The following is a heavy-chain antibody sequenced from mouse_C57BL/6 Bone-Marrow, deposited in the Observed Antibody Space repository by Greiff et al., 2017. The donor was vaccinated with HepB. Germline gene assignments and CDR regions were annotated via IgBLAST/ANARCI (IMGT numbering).Heavy chain of an antibody. J-gene: IGHJ2*01. CDR3: ARDGFAVRRGDY. D-gene: IGHD2-14*01. Sequence: VQLQESDAELVKPGASVKISCKVSGYNFTDHTIHWMKQRPEQGLEWIGYIYPRDGSTKSNEKFKGKATLTADKSSSTAYMQLNSLTSEDSAVYFCARDGFAVRRGDYWGQGTTLTVSS. V-gene: IGHV1-78*01. CDR1: GYNFTDHT. CDR2: IYPRDGST.